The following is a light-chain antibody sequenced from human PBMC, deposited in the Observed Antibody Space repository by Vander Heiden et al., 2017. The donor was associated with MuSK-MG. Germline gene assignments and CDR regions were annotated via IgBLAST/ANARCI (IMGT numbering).Light chain of an antibody. J-gene: IGKJ1*01. CDR1: QDISNY. Sequence: DIQMTQSPSSLSASVGDRVTITCQASQDISNYLNWYQQKPGKAPKLLIYDASNLETGVPSRFSGSGSGTDFTFTISSLQPEDIATYYCQQDYNLPRTFGQGTKVXIK. CDR2: DAS. V-gene: IGKV1-33*01. CDR3: QQDYNLPRT.